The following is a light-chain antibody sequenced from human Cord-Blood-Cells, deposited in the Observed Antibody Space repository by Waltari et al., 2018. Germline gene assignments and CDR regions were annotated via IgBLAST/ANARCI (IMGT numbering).Light chain of an antibody. CDR3: QSADSSGTYVV. V-gene: IGLV3-25*02. J-gene: IGLJ2*01. CDR2: KDS. CDR1: ALPKPY. Sequence: SYELTQPPSVSVSPGQTARITCSGDALPKPYAYWYQQTPGQAPVLVISKDSERPSGIPERFSGSSSGTTVTLTISGVQAEDEADDYWQSADSSGTYVVFGGGTKLTVL.